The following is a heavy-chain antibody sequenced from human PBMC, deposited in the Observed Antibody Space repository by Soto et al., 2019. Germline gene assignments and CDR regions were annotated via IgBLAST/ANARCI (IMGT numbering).Heavy chain of an antibody. D-gene: IGHD7-27*01. J-gene: IGHJ4*02. CDR2: IYYNGNT. CDR3: RRANCNFDY. Sequence: SETLSLTCSVSGCSISNHYWSWIRQPPGKGLEWIGYIYYNGNTNYNPSLKSRVTMSVDTSRNQISLKLTTVTAADTAVYYCRRANCNFDYWGQGILVSVSS. V-gene: IGHV4-59*11. CDR1: GCSISNHY.